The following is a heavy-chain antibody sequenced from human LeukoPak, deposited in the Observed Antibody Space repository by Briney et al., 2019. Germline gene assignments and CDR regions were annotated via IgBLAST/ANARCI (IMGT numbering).Heavy chain of an antibody. J-gene: IGHJ4*02. Sequence: ASVKVSCKAAGYTFTSYGISWVRQAPGQGLEWMGWISGYNGNTNYAQKVQGRVTMTRDTSTSTAYMELRSLRSDDTAVYYCGEGVAIWFGNSSFDYWGQGTLVTVSS. CDR1: GYTFTSYG. CDR2: ISGYNGNT. D-gene: IGHD3-10*01. CDR3: GEGVAIWFGNSSFDY. V-gene: IGHV1-18*01.